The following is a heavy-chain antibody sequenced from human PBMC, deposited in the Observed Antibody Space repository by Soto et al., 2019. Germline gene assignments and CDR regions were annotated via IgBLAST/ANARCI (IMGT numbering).Heavy chain of an antibody. J-gene: IGHJ4*02. CDR3: ARGSSPVDFDS. Sequence: PGGSLRLSCAASGFTFSTYVMHWVRQAPGKGLEWVAVLWYDGSNENYADSVKGRFTISRDNSKNTLYLQMNSLRSDDTAVYYCARGSSPVDFDSWGQGTLVTVSS. V-gene: IGHV3-33*01. CDR2: LWYDGSNE. CDR1: GFTFSTYV. D-gene: IGHD6-13*01.